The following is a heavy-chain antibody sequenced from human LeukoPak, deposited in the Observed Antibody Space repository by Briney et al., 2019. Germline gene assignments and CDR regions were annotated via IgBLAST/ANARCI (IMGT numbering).Heavy chain of an antibody. D-gene: IGHD3-10*01. CDR2: IYSDGSNT. J-gene: IGHJ4*02. CDR3: ATRGITMVPFDY. Sequence: GGSLRLSCAASGFTFSSYWMHWVRQAPGKGLVWVSRIYSDGSNTIYADSVKGRFTISRDNSKNTLYLQMNSLRAEDTAVYYCATRGITMVPFDYWGQGTLVTVSS. V-gene: IGHV3-74*01. CDR1: GFTFSSYW.